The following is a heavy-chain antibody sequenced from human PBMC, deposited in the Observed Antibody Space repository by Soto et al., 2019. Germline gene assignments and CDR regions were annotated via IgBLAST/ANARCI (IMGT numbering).Heavy chain of an antibody. V-gene: IGHV3-15*07. Sequence: EVQLVESGGGLVKPGGSLRLSCAASGFTFSNAWMNWVRQAPGKGLEWVGRIKSKTDGGTTDYAAPVKGRFTISRDDSKNTLELQMNSLKTEDTAVYYCTPDNPPGGGDYVDLWGQGTLVTVSS. D-gene: IGHD4-17*01. CDR3: TPDNPPGGGDYVDL. CDR2: IKSKTDGGTT. CDR1: GFTFSNAW. J-gene: IGHJ5*02.